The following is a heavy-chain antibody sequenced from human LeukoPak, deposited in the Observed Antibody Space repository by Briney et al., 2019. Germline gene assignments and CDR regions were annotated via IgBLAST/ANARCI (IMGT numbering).Heavy chain of an antibody. CDR1: GFTFSSYG. CDR3: AKDLEYSSSWYLDYYYYGMDV. D-gene: IGHD6-13*01. V-gene: IGHV3-30*18. J-gene: IGHJ6*02. Sequence: GGSLRLSCAASGFTFSSYGMHWVRQAPGKGLEWGAVISYDGSNKYYADSVKGRFTISRDNSKNTLYLQMNSLRAEDTAVYYCAKDLEYSSSWYLDYYYYGMDVWGQGTTVTVSS. CDR2: ISYDGSNK.